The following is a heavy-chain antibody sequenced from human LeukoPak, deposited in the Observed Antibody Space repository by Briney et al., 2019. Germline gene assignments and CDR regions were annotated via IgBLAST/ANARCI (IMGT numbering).Heavy chain of an antibody. J-gene: IGHJ4*02. CDR3: ARGHYDYVWGSYRFPKKFDY. Sequence: SETLSLTCAVYGGSFSGYYWSWIRQPPGKGLEWIGEINHSGSTNYNPSLKSRVTISVDTSKNQFSLKLSSVTAADTAVYYCARGHYDYVWGSYRFPKKFDYSGQGTLVTVSS. V-gene: IGHV4-34*01. D-gene: IGHD3-16*02. CDR2: INHSGST. CDR1: GGSFSGYY.